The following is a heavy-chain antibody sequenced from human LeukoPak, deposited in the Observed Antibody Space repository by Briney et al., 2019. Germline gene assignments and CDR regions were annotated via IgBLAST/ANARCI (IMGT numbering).Heavy chain of an antibody. CDR2: IWYDGSNK. Sequence: GGSLRLSCAASGFTFSSYGMHWVRQAPGKGLEWVAVIWYDGSNKYYADSVKGRFTISRDNSKNTLYLQMNSLRAEDTAVYYCARGHCSSTSCDPGGDDAFDIWGQGTMVTVSS. D-gene: IGHD2-2*01. CDR3: ARGHCSSTSCDPGGDDAFDI. CDR1: GFTFSSYG. V-gene: IGHV3-33*01. J-gene: IGHJ3*02.